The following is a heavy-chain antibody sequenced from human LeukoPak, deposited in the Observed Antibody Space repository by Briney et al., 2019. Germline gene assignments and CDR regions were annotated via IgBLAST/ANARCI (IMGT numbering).Heavy chain of an antibody. CDR2: IYSGGST. Sequence: GGSLRLSCAASGFTVSDNYMSWVRQAPGKGLEWVSVIYSGGSTYYADSVKGRLTISRDNSKNTLYLQMSSLRAEDTAVYYCARRRGYSYGFDYWGQGTLVTVSS. J-gene: IGHJ4*02. CDR1: GFTVSDNY. CDR3: ARRRGYSYGFDY. D-gene: IGHD5-18*01. V-gene: IGHV3-53*01.